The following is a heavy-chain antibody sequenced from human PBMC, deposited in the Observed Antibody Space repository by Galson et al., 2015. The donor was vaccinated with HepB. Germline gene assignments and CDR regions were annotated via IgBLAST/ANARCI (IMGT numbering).Heavy chain of an antibody. CDR3: AHAPNLYYFDN. V-gene: IGHV3-7*03. J-gene: IGHJ4*02. Sequence: SLRLSCAASGFTFSSHWMSWVRQAPGKGLEWVANIKQDGSERYYVDSVKGLFTISRDNAKNSLYLQMNSLRVEDTAVYYCAHAPNLYYFDNWGQGTLVTASS. CDR1: GFTFSSHW. D-gene: IGHD2-2*01. CDR2: IKQDGSER.